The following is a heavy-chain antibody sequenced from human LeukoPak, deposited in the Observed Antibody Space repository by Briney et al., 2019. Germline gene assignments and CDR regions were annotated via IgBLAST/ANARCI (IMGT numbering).Heavy chain of an antibody. J-gene: IGHJ6*02. D-gene: IGHD3-10*01. Sequence: SETLSLTCTVSGGSISSYYWSWIRQPPGKGLEWIGYIYYSGSTNYNPSLKSRVTISVDTSKNQFSLKLSSVTAADTAVYYCARASLGKYYYGSGSSTPYYYGMDDWGQGTTVTVSS. CDR2: IYYSGST. CDR1: GGSISSYY. V-gene: IGHV4-59*01. CDR3: ARASLGKYYYGSGSSTPYYYGMDD.